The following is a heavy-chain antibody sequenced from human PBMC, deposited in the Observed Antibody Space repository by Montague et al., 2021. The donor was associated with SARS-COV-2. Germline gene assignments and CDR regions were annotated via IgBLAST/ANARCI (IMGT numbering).Heavy chain of an antibody. Sequence: SLRLSCAASGFKFSDYWMIWIRQAPGKGLEWVANIRHDGSLKYLTDSVKGRFTISRDNAKKSLYLQMNSLRVEDTAIYYCAKQRGTITTTFDYWGQGSLVTVSS. J-gene: IGHJ4*02. CDR1: GFKFSDYW. D-gene: IGHD1-1*01. CDR3: AKQRGTITTTFDY. V-gene: IGHV3-7*01. CDR2: IRHDGSLK.